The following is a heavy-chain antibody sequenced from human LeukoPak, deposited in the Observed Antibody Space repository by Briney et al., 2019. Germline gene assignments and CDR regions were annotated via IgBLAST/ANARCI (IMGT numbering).Heavy chain of an antibody. CDR2: ISSSSSYI. V-gene: IGHV3-21*04. J-gene: IGHJ6*03. CDR1: GFTFSSYS. Sequence: GGSMRLSCAASGFTFSSYSMNWVRQAPGKGLEWVSSISSSSSYIYYADSVKGRFTISRDNAKNSLYLQMNSLRSEDTAVYYCARGAAGDNMDYYYYYYMDVWGKGTTVTVSS. CDR3: ARGAAGDNMDYYYYYYMDV. D-gene: IGHD1-14*01.